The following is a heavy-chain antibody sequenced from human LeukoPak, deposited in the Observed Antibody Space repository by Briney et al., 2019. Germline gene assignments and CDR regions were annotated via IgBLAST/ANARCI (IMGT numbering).Heavy chain of an antibody. CDR1: GGSLSSGDYY. J-gene: IGHJ4*02. D-gene: IGHD4-17*01. CDR2: IYYSGRT. Sequence: SQTLSLTCTVSGGSLSSGDYYWSWIRQPPGKCLEWIGYIYYSGRTYYNPSLKSRVTISVDTSKNQVSLKLSSVTAADTAVYYCAVDAYRDYDYFDYWGQRTLVSVSS. V-gene: IGHV4-30-4*01. CDR3: AVDAYRDYDYFDY.